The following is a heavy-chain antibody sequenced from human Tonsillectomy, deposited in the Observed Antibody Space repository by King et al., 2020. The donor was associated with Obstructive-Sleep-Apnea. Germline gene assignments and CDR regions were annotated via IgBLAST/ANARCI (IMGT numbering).Heavy chain of an antibody. V-gene: IGHV1-18*01. CDR2: ISAYNGNT. Sequence: VQLVESGAEVKKPGASVKVSCKASGYTFTNYGITWVLQAPGQGPEWMGGISAYNGNTNYALKLQGRVTMTTVTSTSTAYIELRSLRSDDTAVYYCARVGGGYNLDFYYGMDVWGQGTTVTVSS. D-gene: IGHD5-24*01. J-gene: IGHJ6*02. CDR3: ARVGGGYNLDFYYGMDV. CDR1: GYTFTNYG.